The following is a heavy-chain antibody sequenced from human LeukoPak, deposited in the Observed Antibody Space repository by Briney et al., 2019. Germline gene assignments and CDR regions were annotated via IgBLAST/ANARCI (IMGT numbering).Heavy chain of an antibody. Sequence: GGSLRLSCAASGFIFGDYSMNWVRLPPGKGLEWISYIGIESGNTKYADSVKGRFTISADNAKNSLYLQMSSLRVEDTAVYYCARDHNFAFDNWGQGTLVTVSS. CDR2: IGIESGNT. J-gene: IGHJ4*02. CDR3: ARDHNFAFDN. V-gene: IGHV3-11*06. CDR1: GFIFGDYS. D-gene: IGHD5-24*01.